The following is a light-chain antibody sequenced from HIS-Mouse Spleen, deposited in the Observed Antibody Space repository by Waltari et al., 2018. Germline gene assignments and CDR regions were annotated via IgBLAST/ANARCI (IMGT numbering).Light chain of an antibody. CDR3: YSTDSSGNHRV. CDR1: ALPKKY. CDR2: EDS. V-gene: IGLV3-10*01. J-gene: IGLJ2*01. Sequence: SYELTQPPSVSVSPGQTARITCFGNALPKKYAYWYQQKSGQAPVLFIYEDSKRPSGIPERFSGSSSGTMATLTISGAQVEDEADYYCYSTDSSGNHRVFGGGTKLTVL.